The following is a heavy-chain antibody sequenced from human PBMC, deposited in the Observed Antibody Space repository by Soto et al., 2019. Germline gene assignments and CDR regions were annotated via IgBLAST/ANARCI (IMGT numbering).Heavy chain of an antibody. Sequence: HPGGSLRLSCAASGFTFSSYWMHWVRQAPGKGLVWVSRINSDGSSTSYADSVKGRFTISRDNAKNTLYLQMNSLRAEDKSVYYCVRTSLVVAAATREDYWGQGTLVTVSS. CDR1: GFTFSSYW. CDR3: VRTSLVVAAATREDY. CDR2: INSDGSST. V-gene: IGHV3-74*01. D-gene: IGHD2-15*01. J-gene: IGHJ4*02.